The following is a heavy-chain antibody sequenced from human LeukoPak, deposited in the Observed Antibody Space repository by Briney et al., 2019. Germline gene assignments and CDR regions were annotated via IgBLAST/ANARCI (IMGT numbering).Heavy chain of an antibody. CDR1: GYTFTDFY. J-gene: IGHJ3*01. CDR3: ARGDVIAGGTTDFAFDF. D-gene: IGHD1-26*01. CDR2: IHPNTGDA. V-gene: IGHV1-2*02. Sequence: GASVKVSCKASGYTFTDFYIHWVRQAPGQGLQWMGWIHPNTGDAAYAQKFQGRVTMTRDRSISTVHMDLGSLTSDDTALYYCARGDVIAGGTTDFAFDFWGQGTTVTVSS.